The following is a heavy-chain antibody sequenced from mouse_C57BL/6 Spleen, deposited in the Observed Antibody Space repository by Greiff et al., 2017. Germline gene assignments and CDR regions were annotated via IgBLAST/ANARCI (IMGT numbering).Heavy chain of an antibody. CDR1: GFTFSDYG. CDR2: ISSGSSTI. J-gene: IGHJ4*01. Sequence: EVKLMESGGGLVKPGGSLKLSCAASGFTFSDYGMHWVRQAPEKGLEWVAYISSGSSTIYYADTVKGRFTISRDNAKNTLFLQMTSLRSEDTAMYYCARNYGSRGYAMDYWGQGTSVTVSS. CDR3: ARNYGSRGYAMDY. D-gene: IGHD1-1*01. V-gene: IGHV5-17*01.